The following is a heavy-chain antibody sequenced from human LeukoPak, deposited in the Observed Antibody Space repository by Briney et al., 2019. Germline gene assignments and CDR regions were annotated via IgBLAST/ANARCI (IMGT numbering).Heavy chain of an antibody. Sequence: ASVTVSCKASGYTFTSHGISWVRQAPGQGLEWMGWISAYNGNTKNAQKFQDRVILTTDTSTSTAYMELRSLRSDDTAMYYCARDMVVVLLWVGESSDSKDKWVDPWGQGTLVTVSS. CDR1: GYTFTSHG. V-gene: IGHV1-18*01. J-gene: IGHJ5*02. D-gene: IGHD3-10*01. CDR3: ARDMVVVLLWVGESSDSKDKWVDP. CDR2: ISAYNGNT.